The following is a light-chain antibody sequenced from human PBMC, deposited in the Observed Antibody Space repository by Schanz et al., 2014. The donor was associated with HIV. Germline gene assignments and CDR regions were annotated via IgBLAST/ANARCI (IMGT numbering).Light chain of an antibody. CDR2: GAS. V-gene: IGKV3-15*01. CDR3: QHFDHSVVT. Sequence: EIVMTQSPGTLSVSPGERATLSCRASQTVSNNLAWYQQKPGQAPRLLIYGASTRVTGIPARFSGSGSGTDFTLTITGLEPEDFAVYYCQHFDHSVVTFGGGTKVEIK. J-gene: IGKJ4*01. CDR1: QTVSNN.